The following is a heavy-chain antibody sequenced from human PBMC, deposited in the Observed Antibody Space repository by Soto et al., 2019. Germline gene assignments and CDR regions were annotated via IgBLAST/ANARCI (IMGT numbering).Heavy chain of an antibody. CDR3: ARAGDFYYGMDV. Sequence: SETLSLTCAVSGGSFSSSNWWIWVRQPPGKGLEWIGEIYHSGSTNYNPSLKSRVTMSADKSKNQFSLRLSSVTAADTAVYYCARAGDFYYGMDVWGQGTTVT. D-gene: IGHD3-10*01. V-gene: IGHV4-4*02. CDR2: IYHSGST. J-gene: IGHJ6*02. CDR1: GGSFSSSNW.